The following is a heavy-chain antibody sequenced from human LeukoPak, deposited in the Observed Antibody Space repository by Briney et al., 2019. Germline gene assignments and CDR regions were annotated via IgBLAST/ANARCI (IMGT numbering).Heavy chain of an antibody. V-gene: IGHV3-7*01. CDR3: ATTSARSCSSTSCYSDY. CDR2: IKDDGSEK. Sequence: GGSLRLSCAASGFTFSSYWMSWVRQAPGKGLEWVANIKDDGSEKYYVDSVKARFTMSRDNAKNSLYLQMNSLRAEDTAVYYCATTSARSCSSTSCYSDYWGQGTLVTVSS. J-gene: IGHJ4*02. D-gene: IGHD2-2*01. CDR1: GFTFSSYW.